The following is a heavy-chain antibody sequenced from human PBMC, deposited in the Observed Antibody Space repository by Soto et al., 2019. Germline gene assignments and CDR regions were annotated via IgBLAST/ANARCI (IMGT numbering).Heavy chain of an antibody. Sequence: SETLSLTCTVSGGSISSSSYYWGWIRQPPGKGLEWIGSIYYSGSTYYNPSLKSRVTISVDTSKNQFSLKLSSVTAADTAVYYCAGEYSSSSVWFDPWGQGTLVTVSS. CDR1: GGSISSSSYY. V-gene: IGHV4-39*01. CDR3: AGEYSSSSVWFDP. D-gene: IGHD6-6*01. J-gene: IGHJ5*02. CDR2: IYYSGST.